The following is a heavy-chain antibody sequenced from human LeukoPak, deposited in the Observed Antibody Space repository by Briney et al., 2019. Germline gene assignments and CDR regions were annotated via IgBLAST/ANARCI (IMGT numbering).Heavy chain of an antibody. Sequence: QSGGSLRLPCAASGFTFSSYSMNWVRQAPGKGLEWVSYISSSSSTIYYADSVKGRFTISRDNAKNSLYLQMNSLRAEDTAVYYCAELGITMIGGVWGKGTTVTISS. V-gene: IGHV3-48*01. J-gene: IGHJ6*04. CDR3: AELGITMIGGV. D-gene: IGHD3-10*02. CDR2: ISSSSSTI. CDR1: GFTFSSYS.